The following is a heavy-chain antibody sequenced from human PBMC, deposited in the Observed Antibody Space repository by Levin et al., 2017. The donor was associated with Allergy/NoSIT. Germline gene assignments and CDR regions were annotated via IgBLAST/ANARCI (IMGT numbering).Heavy chain of an antibody. CDR1: GFTFSTYW. D-gene: IGHD2-8*01. J-gene: IGHJ4*02. Sequence: GGSLRLSCAVSGFTFSTYWMTWVRQAPGKGLEWVANIKEDGSQKYYVDSLKGRFTISRDNAKNSLYLQMNSLRAEDTAVYFCARGGEPYAEAACWGQGTLVTVSS. CDR2: IKEDGSQK. CDR3: ARGGEPYAEAAC. V-gene: IGHV3-7*01.